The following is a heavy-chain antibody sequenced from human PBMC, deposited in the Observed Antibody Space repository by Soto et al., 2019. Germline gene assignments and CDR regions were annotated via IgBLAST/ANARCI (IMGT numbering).Heavy chain of an antibody. CDR1: GGSISNKY. CDR3: ARALDSSGWYGDDAFDT. CDR2: MSSSGVT. J-gene: IGHJ3*02. V-gene: IGHV4-4*07. D-gene: IGHD6-19*01. Sequence: SETLSLTCTVSGGSISNKYWSWIRQPAGKGLEWIGRMSSSGVTNYSPSFKSRVTMSVDMSKNQFSLKLSSVTATDAAVYYCARALDSSGWYGDDAFDTRGHGTLVPVSS.